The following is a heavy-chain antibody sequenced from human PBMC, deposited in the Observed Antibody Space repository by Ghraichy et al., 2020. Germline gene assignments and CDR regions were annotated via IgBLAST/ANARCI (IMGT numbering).Heavy chain of an antibody. J-gene: IGHJ5*01. Sequence: LSLTCAASGFAFSGSVMHWVRQAPGKGLEWMTAMSFDGYSKYYADSVKGRFTISRDNSRNTVYLQMDSLTAEDTAVYYCTREGSSSGYCDWFNSLGQGTLSAVSS. V-gene: IGHV3-30*04. CDR3: TREGSSSGYCDWFNS. CDR2: MSFDGYSK. D-gene: IGHD3-22*01. CDR1: GFAFSGSV.